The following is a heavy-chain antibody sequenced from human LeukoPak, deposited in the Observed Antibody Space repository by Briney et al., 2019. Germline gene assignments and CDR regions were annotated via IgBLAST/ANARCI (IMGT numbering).Heavy chain of an antibody. D-gene: IGHD3-22*01. V-gene: IGHV3-23*01. CDR1: GFTFSSYA. J-gene: IGHJ4*02. CDR3: AIDSERSYYDSSGYVFDY. Sequence: GGSLRLXCAASGFTFSSYAMSWVRQAPGKGLESVSAISGSGGSTYYADSVKGRFTISRDNSKNTLYLQMNSLRAEDTAVYYCAIDSERSYYDSSGYVFDYWGQGTLVTVSS. CDR2: ISGSGGST.